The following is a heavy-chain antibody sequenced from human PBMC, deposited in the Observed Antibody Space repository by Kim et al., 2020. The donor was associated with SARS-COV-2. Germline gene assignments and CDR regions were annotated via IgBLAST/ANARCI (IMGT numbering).Heavy chain of an antibody. CDR3: ARVGGYCSDGTCYPHWYFDL. CDR2: VDSGSII. V-gene: IGHV3-11*01. J-gene: IGHJ2*01. CDR1: GFTFSDYY. D-gene: IGHD2-15*01. Sequence: GGSLRLSCAASGFTFSDYYMSWIRQAPGKGLEWFSYVDSGSIIYYADSVKGRFTISRDNAKNSLFLQMNSLRAEDTAVYYCARVGGYCSDGTCYPHWYFDLWGRGTLVTVSS.